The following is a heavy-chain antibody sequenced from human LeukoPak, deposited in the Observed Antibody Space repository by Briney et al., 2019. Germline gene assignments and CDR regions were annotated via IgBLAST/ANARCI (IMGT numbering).Heavy chain of an antibody. CDR3: ARDRPGVVPAAYDAFDI. J-gene: IGHJ3*02. V-gene: IGHV4-30-2*01. D-gene: IGHD2-2*01. CDR2: LYQTTST. Sequence: SQTLSLTCDVSGGSISSGDYSWSWIRQPPGKGLEWIGYLYQTTSTYYSPSLKSRVTMSLDRSKNQFSLKLSSVTAADTAVYYCARDRPGVVPAAYDAFDIWGQGTMVTVSS. CDR1: GGSISSGDYS.